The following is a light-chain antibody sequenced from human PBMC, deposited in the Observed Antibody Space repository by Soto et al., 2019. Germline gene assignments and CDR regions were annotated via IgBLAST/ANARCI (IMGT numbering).Light chain of an antibody. CDR3: QYSRHLPL. J-gene: IGKJ3*01. CDR2: KAS. V-gene: IGKV1-5*03. Sequence: DIQMTQSPSTLSGSVGDRVTITCRASQTISSWLAWYQQKPGKAPKLLIYKASTLKSGVPSRFSGSGSGTEFTLTISSLQPDDVATYYCQYSRHLPLFGPGTKVDIK. CDR1: QTISSW.